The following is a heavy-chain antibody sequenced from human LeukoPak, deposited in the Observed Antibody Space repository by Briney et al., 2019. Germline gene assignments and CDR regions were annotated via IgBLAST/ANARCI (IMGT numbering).Heavy chain of an antibody. CDR1: GFTFSSHG. V-gene: IGHV3-33*01. Sequence: GGSLRLSCAASGFTFSSHGMHWVRQAPGKGLDWVAVIWYDGSKTLYADSVKGRFTISRDDSKNTLYLQMNSLRAEDTAVYYCAREASGYYRDFWGRGTLVTVSS. J-gene: IGHJ4*02. D-gene: IGHD3-3*01. CDR3: AREASGYYRDF. CDR2: IWYDGSKT.